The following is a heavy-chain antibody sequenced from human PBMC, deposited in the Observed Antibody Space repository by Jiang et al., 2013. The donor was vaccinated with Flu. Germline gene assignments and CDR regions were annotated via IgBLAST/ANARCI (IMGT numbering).Heavy chain of an antibody. CDR2: IYSSGST. V-gene: IGHV4-59*01. Sequence: WIRQPPGRRLEWIGYIYSSGSTNYNPSLRSRVNISVDTSKNQFSLKLSSVTAADTAVYYCARVKAVREERLLMATPNWFDPWGQGTLVTVSS. CDR3: ARVKAVREERLLMATPNWFDP. D-gene: IGHD5-24*01. J-gene: IGHJ5*02.